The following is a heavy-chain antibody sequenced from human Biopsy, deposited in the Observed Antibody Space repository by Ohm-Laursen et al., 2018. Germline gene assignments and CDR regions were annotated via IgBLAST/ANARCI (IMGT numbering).Heavy chain of an antibody. CDR3: ARDDAVTVIRGLYY. D-gene: IGHD2-21*02. CDR2: IHNSGST. V-gene: IGHV4-59*01. Sequence: SQTLSLTCTVSGDSLSSYFWSWIRQPPGKGLEWIGFIHNSGSTDHNPSLKSRVTISIDKSKNQFFLKLSSVTAKDTAVYYCARDDAVTVIRGLYYWGQGALVTVSS. CDR1: GDSLSSYF. J-gene: IGHJ4*02.